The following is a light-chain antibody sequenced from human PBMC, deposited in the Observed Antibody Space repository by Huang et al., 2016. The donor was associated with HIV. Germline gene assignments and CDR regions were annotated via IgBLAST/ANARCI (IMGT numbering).Light chain of an antibody. CDR1: QDINNF. CDR2: AAS. V-gene: IGKV1-8*01. CDR3: QQYDIHPLT. Sequence: IRMTQSPSSLSASTGDRVTITCRANQDINNFLAWYHQRPGSGPKLLIYAASTLQSGVPSRFSGNGSGTDFTLTISCLHSEDGATYYCQQYDIHPLTFGPGTRVDIK. J-gene: IGKJ3*01.